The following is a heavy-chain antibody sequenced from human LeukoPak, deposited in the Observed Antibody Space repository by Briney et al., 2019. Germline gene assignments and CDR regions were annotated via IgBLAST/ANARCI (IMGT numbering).Heavy chain of an antibody. Sequence: PSETLSLTCTVSGGSISSGGYYWSWIRQHPGKGLEWIGYIYYSGSTYYNPSLKSPITMTVNTSKNQFSLKLSSVTAADTAVYYCASLSDLRYFDWTDAFDIWGQGTMVTVSS. J-gene: IGHJ3*02. D-gene: IGHD3-9*01. CDR2: IYYSGST. V-gene: IGHV4-31*01. CDR1: GGSISSGGYY. CDR3: ASLSDLRYFDWTDAFDI.